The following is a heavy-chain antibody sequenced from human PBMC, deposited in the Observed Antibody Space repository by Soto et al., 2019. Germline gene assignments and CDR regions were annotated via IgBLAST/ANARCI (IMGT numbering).Heavy chain of an antibody. J-gene: IGHJ4*02. Sequence: QVQLVQSGAEVKKPGASVKVSCKASGYTFKNYFIHWVRQAPGQSLEWMGWINTDNDDTEYSEKFQGRVAITTDTSASTAYMDLSSLTSEDTAVYYCARDWGSLGAVDYWGQGTLVIVS. CDR2: INTDNDDT. V-gene: IGHV1-3*04. CDR3: ARDWGSLGAVDY. CDR1: GYTFKNYF. D-gene: IGHD7-27*01.